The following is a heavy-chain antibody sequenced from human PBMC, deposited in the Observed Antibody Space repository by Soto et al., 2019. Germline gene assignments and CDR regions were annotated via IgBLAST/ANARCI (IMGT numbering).Heavy chain of an antibody. V-gene: IGHV4-34*01. CDR3: ASLVLVTAVP. CDR2: INHSGST. D-gene: IGHD2-21*02. CDR1: GGSFSGYY. J-gene: IGHJ5*02. Sequence: QVQLQQWGAGLLKPSETLSLTCAVYGGSFSGYYWSWIRQPPGKGLEWIGEINHSGSTHYNPSLKGRVPLSGDTSKNQFSLMLSSVTAADTAVYDCASLVLVTAVPWGQGTLVTVSA.